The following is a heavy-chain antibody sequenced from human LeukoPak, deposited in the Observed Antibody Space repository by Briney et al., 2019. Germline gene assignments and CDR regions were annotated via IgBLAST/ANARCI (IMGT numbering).Heavy chain of an antibody. CDR1: GYTFTSYG. CDR3: AREVGANAYFDY. V-gene: IGHV1-69*13. Sequence: SVKVSCKASGYTFTSYGISWVRQAPGQGLEWMGGIIPIFGTANYAQKFQGRVTITADESTSAAYMELSSLRSEDTAVYYCAREVGANAYFDYWGQGTLVTVSS. D-gene: IGHD1-26*01. CDR2: IIPIFGTA. J-gene: IGHJ4*02.